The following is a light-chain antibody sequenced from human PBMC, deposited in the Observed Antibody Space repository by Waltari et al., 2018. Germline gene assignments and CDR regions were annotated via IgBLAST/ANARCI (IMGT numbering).Light chain of an antibody. CDR2: EVS. Sequence: QSALTQPASVSGSPGQSITIPCAGTRSDIGHYNAVSWFHQHPGKAPKFMIYEVSNRPSGVSSRFSGSKSGATASLTISGLQAEDEADYYCCSFTTSRTWVFGGGTKLTVL. CDR1: RSDIGHYNA. CDR3: CSFTTSRTWV. V-gene: IGLV2-14*01. J-gene: IGLJ3*02.